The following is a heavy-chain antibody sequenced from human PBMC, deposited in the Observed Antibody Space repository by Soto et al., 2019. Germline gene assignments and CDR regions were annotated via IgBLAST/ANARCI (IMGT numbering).Heavy chain of an antibody. Sequence: PGESLKISCKGSGYSFTSYWISWVRQMPGKGREWMGRIDPSDSYTNYSPSFQGHVTISADKSISTAYLQWSSLKASDTAMYYCARLRAGYGIPYYYYGMDVWGQGTTVTVSS. CDR2: IDPSDSYT. D-gene: IGHD5-18*01. J-gene: IGHJ6*02. CDR1: GYSFTSYW. CDR3: ARLRAGYGIPYYYYGMDV. V-gene: IGHV5-10-1*01.